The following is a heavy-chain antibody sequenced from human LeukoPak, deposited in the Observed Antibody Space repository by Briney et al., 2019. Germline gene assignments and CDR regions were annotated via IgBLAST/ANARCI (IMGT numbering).Heavy chain of an antibody. CDR1: GFTFSSYA. CDR2: ISGSGGST. CDR3: AKDENSGSYYRGMPDAFDI. J-gene: IGHJ3*02. V-gene: IGHV3-23*01. Sequence: PGGSLRLSCAASGFTFSSYAMSWVRQAPGKGLEWVSAISGSGGSTYYADSVKGRFTISRDNSKNTLYLQMNSLRAEDTAVYYCAKDENSGSYYRGMPDAFDIWGQGTMVTVSS. D-gene: IGHD1-26*01.